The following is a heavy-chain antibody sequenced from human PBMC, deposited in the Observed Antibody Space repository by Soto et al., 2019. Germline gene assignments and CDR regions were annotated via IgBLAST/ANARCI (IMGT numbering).Heavy chain of an antibody. CDR1: GYTFTSYY. D-gene: IGHD5-18*01. V-gene: IGHV1-46*03. Sequence: QVQLVQSRAEVKKPGASVKASCKASGYTFTSYYMHWVRQAPGQGLEWMGIINPSGGSTSHTQKLQGRVTMTRDTPMSTVYMELSGMSSAGTAVSYCSRVYPGDPRYGFVVNAWFEPWGQGSLVTAS. J-gene: IGHJ5*02. CDR2: INPSGGST. CDR3: SRVYPGDPRYGFVVNAWFEP.